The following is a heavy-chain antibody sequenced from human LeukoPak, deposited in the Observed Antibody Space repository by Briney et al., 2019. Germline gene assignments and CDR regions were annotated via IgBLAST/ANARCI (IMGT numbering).Heavy chain of an antibody. V-gene: IGHV4-34*01. J-gene: IGHJ5*02. Sequence: SETLSLTCTVSGGSISSYYWSWIRQPPGKGLEWIGEINHSGSTNYNPSLKSRVTISVDTSKNQFSLKLSSVTAADTAVYYCASGDSARKNWFDPWGQGTLVTVSS. CDR2: INHSGST. CDR3: ASGDSARKNWFDP. D-gene: IGHD2-15*01. CDR1: GGSISSYY.